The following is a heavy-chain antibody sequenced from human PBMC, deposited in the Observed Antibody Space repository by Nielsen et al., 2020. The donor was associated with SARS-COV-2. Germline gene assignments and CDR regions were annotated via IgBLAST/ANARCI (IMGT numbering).Heavy chain of an antibody. CDR2: IYYSGST. V-gene: IGHV4-39*01. Sequence: WIRQPPGKGLEWIGSIYYSGSTYYNPSLKSRVTISVDTSKNQFSLKLSSVTAADTAVYYCASRRYYDHDCGMDVWGQGTTVTVSS. CDR3: ASRRYYDHDCGMDV. J-gene: IGHJ6*02. D-gene: IGHD3-3*01.